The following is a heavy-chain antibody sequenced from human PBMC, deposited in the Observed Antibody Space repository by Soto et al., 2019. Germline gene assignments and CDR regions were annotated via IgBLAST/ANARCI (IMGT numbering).Heavy chain of an antibody. J-gene: IGHJ4*02. V-gene: IGHV1-8*01. CDR1: GYTFTSYD. CDR2: MNPNSGNT. CDR3: AITKGTGTTGTTRLWY. D-gene: IGHD1-1*01. Sequence: GASVKVSCKASGYTFTSYDINWVRQATGQGLEWMGWMNPNSGNTGYAQKFQGRVTMTRNTSISTAYMELSSLRSEDTAVYYCAITKGTGTTGTTRLWYWGQGTLVTVSS.